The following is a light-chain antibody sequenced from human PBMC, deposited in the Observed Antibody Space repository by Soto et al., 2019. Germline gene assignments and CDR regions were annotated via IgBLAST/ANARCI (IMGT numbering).Light chain of an antibody. Sequence: EIVMTQSPATLSVSPGERATLSCRASQSVSSNLAWYQQKPGQAPRLLIYGASTRATGIPARFSGSGSGTEFTLTISSLQSGDFAVYYCQQYNNWPTWTLGQGTKVDIK. V-gene: IGKV3-15*01. CDR2: GAS. CDR3: QQYNNWPTWT. J-gene: IGKJ1*01. CDR1: QSVSSN.